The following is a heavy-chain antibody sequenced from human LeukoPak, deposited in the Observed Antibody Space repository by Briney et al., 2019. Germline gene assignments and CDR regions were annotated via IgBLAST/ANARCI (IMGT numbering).Heavy chain of an antibody. V-gene: IGHV1-69*04. Sequence: SVKVSCKASGGTFSSYAISWVRQAPGQGLEWMGRIIPILGIANYAQKFQGRVTITADKSTSTAYMELSSLRSEDTAVYYCASSLYDSSGYYYGMVITHYFDYWGQGTLVTVSS. CDR2: IIPILGIA. CDR3: ASSLYDSSGYYYGMVITHYFDY. D-gene: IGHD3-22*01. CDR1: GGTFSSYA. J-gene: IGHJ4*02.